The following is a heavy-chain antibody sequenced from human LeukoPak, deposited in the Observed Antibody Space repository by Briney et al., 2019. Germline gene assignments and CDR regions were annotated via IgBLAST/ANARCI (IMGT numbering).Heavy chain of an antibody. CDR1: GFTFSTYS. CDR3: AREVYSSSWSYYFDY. Sequence: GGSLRLSCAASGFTFSTYSMNWVRQAPGKGLEWVSSVSSSSSYIYYADSVKGRFTISRDNAKNSLYLQMNSLRAEDTAVYYCAREVYSSSWSYYFDYWGQGTLVTVSS. J-gene: IGHJ4*02. D-gene: IGHD6-13*01. V-gene: IGHV3-21*01. CDR2: VSSSSSYI.